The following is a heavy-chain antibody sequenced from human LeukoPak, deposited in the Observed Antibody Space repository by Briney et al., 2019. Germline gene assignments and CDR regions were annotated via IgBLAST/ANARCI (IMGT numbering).Heavy chain of an antibody. Sequence: GGSLRLSCAASGFTLSNYWMNWVRQAPGKGLEWVANMKHDGTEKSYVDSVKGRFTISRDNAKNSLYLQMNSLRDEDTAVYYCARAMDGWFDPWGQGTLVTVSS. V-gene: IGHV3-7*02. CDR1: GFTLSNYW. D-gene: IGHD3/OR15-3a*01. CDR3: ARAMDGWFDP. J-gene: IGHJ5*02. CDR2: MKHDGTEK.